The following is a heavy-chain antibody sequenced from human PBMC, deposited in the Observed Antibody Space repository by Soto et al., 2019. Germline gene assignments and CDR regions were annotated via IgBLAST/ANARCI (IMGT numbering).Heavy chain of an antibody. Sequence: PSETLSLTCTVSGGSISSGGYYWSWIRQHPGKGLEWIGYIYYSGSTYYNPSLKSRVTISVDTSKNQFSLKLSSVTAADTAVYYCARAGIMITFGGVIVDYYYYYGMDVWGQGTTVTVSS. CDR3: ARAGIMITFGGVIVDYYYYYGMDV. V-gene: IGHV4-31*03. CDR2: IYYSGST. J-gene: IGHJ6*02. CDR1: GGSISSGGYY. D-gene: IGHD3-16*02.